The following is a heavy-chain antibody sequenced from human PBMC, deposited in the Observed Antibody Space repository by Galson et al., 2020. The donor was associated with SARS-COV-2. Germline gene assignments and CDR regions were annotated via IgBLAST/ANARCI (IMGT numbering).Heavy chain of an antibody. CDR2: IAIDEVNK. Sequence: GGSLRLSCAASGSAFSSYAFPWVRQAPAKGLEWVALIAIDEVNKFYADSVKGRFTISRDNSKNTLYLQMDSLRAEDTAVYVCARDHIRAFDLWGQGTMVTVPP. D-gene: IGHD3-3*02. CDR3: ARDHIRAFDL. J-gene: IGHJ3*01. V-gene: IGHV3-30*01. CDR1: GSAFSSYA.